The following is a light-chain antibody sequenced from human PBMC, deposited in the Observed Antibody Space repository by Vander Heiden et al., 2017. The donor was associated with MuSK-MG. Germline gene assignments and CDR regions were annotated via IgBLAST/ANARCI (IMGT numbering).Light chain of an antibody. CDR2: SNS. Sequence: QSVLPQPPSASGPPGQRVTNPSSGRRLNIGRNTLNRYHQLPATAPKLLIYSNSPRPSGVPDRFSGSKSGTSASLAISGLQSEYEADYYCAAWDDSLNGWVFGGGTKLTVL. J-gene: IGLJ3*02. CDR1: RLNIGRNT. CDR3: AAWDDSLNGWV. V-gene: IGLV1-44*01.